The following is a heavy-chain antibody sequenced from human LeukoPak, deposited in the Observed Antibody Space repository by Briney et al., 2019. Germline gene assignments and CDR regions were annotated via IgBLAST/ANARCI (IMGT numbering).Heavy chain of an antibody. D-gene: IGHD6-19*01. J-gene: IGHJ4*02. CDR3: AKDAGQWPVRPFDY. CDR2: ISGSGGTT. V-gene: IGHV3-23*01. Sequence: AGGSLRRSCAASGFTFSSYAMSWDRQAPGKGLEWVSGISGSGGTTYYAVSVKGRFAISRDNSKNTLYLQLNNLRAEDSALYYCAKDAGQWPVRPFDYWGQGTLDTDPS. CDR1: GFTFSSYA.